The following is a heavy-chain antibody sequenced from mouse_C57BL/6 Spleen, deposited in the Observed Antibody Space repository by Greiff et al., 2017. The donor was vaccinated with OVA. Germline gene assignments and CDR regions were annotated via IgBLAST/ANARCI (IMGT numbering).Heavy chain of an antibody. CDR3: ARGGLWWGYFDY. Sequence: QVQLKQPGAELVKPGASVKLSCKASGYTFTSYWMHWVKQRPGQGLEWIGMIHPNSGSTNYNEKFKSKATLTVDKSSSTAYMQLSSLTSEDSAVYYCARGGLWWGYFDYWGQGTTRTVSS. CDR1: GYTFTSYW. V-gene: IGHV1-64*01. D-gene: IGHD1-1*02. CDR2: IHPNSGST. J-gene: IGHJ2*01.